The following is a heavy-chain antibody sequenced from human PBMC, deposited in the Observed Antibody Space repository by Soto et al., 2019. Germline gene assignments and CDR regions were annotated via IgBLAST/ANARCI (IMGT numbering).Heavy chain of an antibody. J-gene: IGHJ4*02. CDR2: ISYHGRDK. D-gene: IGHD6-19*01. CDR3: ANLPQLSSRRYY. V-gene: IGHV3-30-3*01. Sequence: GGSLRLSCAASGFSFDTYAMHWVRQPPGKGLEWMAAISYHGRDKYYADSVKGRFTISRDNSKNTLYLQMNSLRAEDTAVYYCANLPQLSSRRYYWGQGTLVTVSS. CDR1: GFSFDTYA.